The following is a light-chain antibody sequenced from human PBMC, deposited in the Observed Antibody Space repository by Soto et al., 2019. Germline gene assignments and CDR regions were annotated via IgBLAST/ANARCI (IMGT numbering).Light chain of an antibody. CDR1: QSVSSSY. V-gene: IGKV3-20*01. CDR2: GAS. CDR3: QQYGSSPLFT. J-gene: IGKJ3*01. Sequence: EIVLTLSPGTLSLSPRERATLSCRASQSVSSSYLAWYQQKPGQAPRLLIYGASSRATGIPYRFSGSGSGTDFTLTISRLEPEDFAVYSCQQYGSSPLFTFDPGTKVDIK.